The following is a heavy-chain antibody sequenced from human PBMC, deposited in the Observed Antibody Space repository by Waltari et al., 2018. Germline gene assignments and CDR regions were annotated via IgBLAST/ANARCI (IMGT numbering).Heavy chain of an antibody. V-gene: IGHV1-69*01. Sequence: QVQLVQSGAEVKKPGSSVKVSCKASGGTFSSYAISWVRQAPGQGLEWMGGIIPIFGTANYAQKVQGRGKITADEATSTAYMELSSLRSEDTAVYYCARTLGGDYGGNSGAGFDYWGQGTLVTVSS. J-gene: IGHJ4*02. CDR2: IIPIFGTA. CDR1: GGTFSSYA. CDR3: ARTLGGDYGGNSGAGFDY. D-gene: IGHD4-17*01.